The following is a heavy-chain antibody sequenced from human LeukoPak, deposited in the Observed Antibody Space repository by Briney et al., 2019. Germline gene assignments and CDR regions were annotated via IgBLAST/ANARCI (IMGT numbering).Heavy chain of an antibody. D-gene: IGHD6-19*01. V-gene: IGHV5-51*01. CDR1: GYSFTSYW. CDR2: IYPGDSDT. CDR3: ARGWYSSGWYRAVDWFDP. Sequence: PGESLKISCKGSGYSFTSYWIGWVRQMPGKGLEWMGIIYPGDSDTRYSPSFQGQVTISADKSISTAYLQWSSLKASDTAMYYCARGWYSSGWYRAVDWFDPWGQGTLVTVSS. J-gene: IGHJ5*02.